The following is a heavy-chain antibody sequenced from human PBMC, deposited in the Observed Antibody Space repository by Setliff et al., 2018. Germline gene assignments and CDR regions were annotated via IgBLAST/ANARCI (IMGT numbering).Heavy chain of an antibody. CDR1: GYSFTTYW. Sequence: GESLKISCPGSGYSFTTYWISWVRQMPGKGPEWMGRIDPTDSYTNYNPSFQGRITISADKSVNTVYVQWSSLKASDTAMYYCARQKYGDYDDENYYYMDVWGKGTTVTVSS. CDR3: ARQKYGDYDDENYYYMDV. V-gene: IGHV5-10-1*01. CDR2: IDPTDSYT. J-gene: IGHJ6*03. D-gene: IGHD4-17*01.